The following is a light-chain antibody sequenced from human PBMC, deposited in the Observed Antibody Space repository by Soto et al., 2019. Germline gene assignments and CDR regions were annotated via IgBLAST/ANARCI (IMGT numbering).Light chain of an antibody. Sequence: VMTQSPATLSVSPGERVTLSCRASQSVSSNLAWYQQKPGQAPRLLIYGASTRATGIPARFSGSGSGTEFTLTISSLQSEDFALYYCQQYNNWPHTFGGGTKVDI. J-gene: IGKJ4*01. CDR3: QQYNNWPHT. CDR2: GAS. CDR1: QSVSSN. V-gene: IGKV3-15*01.